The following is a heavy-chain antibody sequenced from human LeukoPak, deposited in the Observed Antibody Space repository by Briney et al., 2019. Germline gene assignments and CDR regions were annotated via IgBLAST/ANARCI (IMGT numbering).Heavy chain of an antibody. J-gene: IGHJ4*02. CDR3: ARENGDYDY. CDR1: GGSISSSSYY. CDR2: IYYSGST. V-gene: IGHV4-39*07. D-gene: IGHD4-17*01. Sequence: SETLSLTCTVSGGSISSSSYYWGWIRQPPGKGLEWIGSIYYSGSTYYNPSLKSRVTISVDTSRNQFSLKLSSVTAADTAVYYCARENGDYDYWGQGTLVTVSS.